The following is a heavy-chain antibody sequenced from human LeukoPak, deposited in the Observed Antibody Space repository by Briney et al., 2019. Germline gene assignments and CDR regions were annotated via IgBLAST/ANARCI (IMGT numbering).Heavy chain of an antibody. V-gene: IGHV4-59*01. CDR1: GGAISSYY. D-gene: IGHD1-26*01. CDR2: IYYSGST. J-gene: IGHJ4*02. CDR3: ARVVWELRGGFDY. Sequence: SETLSLTCTVSGGAISSYYWSWIRQPPGKGLEWIGYIYYSGSTNYNPSLKSRVTISVDTSKNQFSLKLSSVTAADTAVYYCARVVWELRGGFDYRGQGTLVTVSS.